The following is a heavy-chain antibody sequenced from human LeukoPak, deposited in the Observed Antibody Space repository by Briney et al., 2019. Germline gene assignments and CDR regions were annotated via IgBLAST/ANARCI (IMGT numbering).Heavy chain of an antibody. CDR3: ASNRQQLDGRGHYMDV. V-gene: IGHV5-51*01. CDR1: GYSFTSYW. CDR2: IYPGDSDT. J-gene: IGHJ6*03. Sequence: GESLKISCKGSGYSFTSYWIGWVRQMPGKGLEWMGIIYPGDSDTRYSPSFQGQVTISADKSISTAYLQWSSLKASDTAMYYCASNRQQLDGRGHYMDVWGKGTTVTVSS. D-gene: IGHD6-6*01.